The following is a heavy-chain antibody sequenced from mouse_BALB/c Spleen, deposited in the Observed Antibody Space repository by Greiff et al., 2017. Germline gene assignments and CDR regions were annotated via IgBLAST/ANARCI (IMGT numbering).Heavy chain of an antibody. J-gene: IGHJ3*01. CDR2: IYPGNVNT. V-gene: IGHV1S56*01. CDR1: GYSFTSYD. Sequence: QVQLQQSGPELVKPGASVRISCTASGYSFTSYDIPWVKQRPGQGLEWIGWIYPGNVNTKYNEKFKGMATLTADKSSSTAYMQLSSLTSEDSAFYFCARRDDKAPWFAYWGQGTLVTVSA. D-gene: IGHD2-14*01. CDR3: ARRDDKAPWFAY.